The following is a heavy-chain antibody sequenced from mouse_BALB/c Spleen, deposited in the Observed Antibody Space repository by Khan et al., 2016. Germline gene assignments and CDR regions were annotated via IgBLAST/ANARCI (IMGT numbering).Heavy chain of an antibody. D-gene: IGHD2-14*01. CDR3: ARGGDRYDGYFDV. CDR2: IYTGSGYT. Sequence: QVQLQQSGAELVKPGASVKMSCKASDYTFTSYSLHWVKQTPGQGLEWIGTIYTGSGYTSYNQKFKGKATLTADKSSSTAYVQLSSLTSEDSAVYYWARGGDRYDGYFDVWGAGTTVTVSS. V-gene: IGHV1-12*01. J-gene: IGHJ1*01. CDR1: DYTFTSYS.